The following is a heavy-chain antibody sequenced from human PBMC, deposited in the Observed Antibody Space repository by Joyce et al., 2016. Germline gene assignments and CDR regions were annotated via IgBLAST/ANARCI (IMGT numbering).Heavy chain of an antibody. CDR2: IYWDDDK. V-gene: IGHV2-5*02. Sequence: QVTLKESGPTLVKPTQTLTLTCTFSGFSLSTSGVGVGWIRQPPGKALEWLALIYWDDDKLYSSSRKSRLTITKDTSKNQEVLTMTNSDPVDTATYYCAHAPATDRYYAMDGGGQGTTVTVSS. CDR3: AHAPATDRYYAMDG. J-gene: IGHJ6*02. CDR1: GFSLSTSGVG. D-gene: IGHD6-25*01.